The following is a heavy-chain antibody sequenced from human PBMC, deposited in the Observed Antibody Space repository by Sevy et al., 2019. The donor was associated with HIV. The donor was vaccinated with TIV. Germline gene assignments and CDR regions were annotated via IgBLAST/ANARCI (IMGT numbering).Heavy chain of an antibody. V-gene: IGHV1-2*02. CDR3: ARLDILRYFDWLLGDYYGMDV. D-gene: IGHD3-9*01. CDR2: INPNSGGT. Sequence: ASVKVSCKASGYTFTGYYMHWVRQAPGQGLEWMGWINPNSGGTNYAQKFQGRVTMTRDTSISTAYMGLSRLRSDDTAVYYCARLDILRYFDWLLGDYYGMDVWGQGTTGTVSS. CDR1: GYTFTGYY. J-gene: IGHJ6*02.